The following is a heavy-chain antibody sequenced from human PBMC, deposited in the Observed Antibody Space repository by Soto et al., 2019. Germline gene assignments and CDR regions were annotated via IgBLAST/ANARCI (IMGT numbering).Heavy chain of an antibody. CDR3: AREDILGVRSFDY. J-gene: IGHJ4*02. Sequence: GGSLRLSCAASRFTFSGYSVNWVRQAPGKGLEWVSYIRSGSKTIYYAESVKGRFTVSRDNARNSQYLQMNSLRDEDTAVYYCAREDILGVRSFDYWGQGTLVTAPQ. CDR2: IRSGSKTI. D-gene: IGHD3-9*01. V-gene: IGHV3-48*02. CDR1: RFTFSGYS.